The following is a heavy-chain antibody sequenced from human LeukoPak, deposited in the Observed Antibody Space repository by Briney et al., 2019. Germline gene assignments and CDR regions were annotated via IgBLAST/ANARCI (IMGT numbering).Heavy chain of an antibody. CDR2: IWYDGSNK. CDR1: GFTFSSYG. V-gene: IGHV3-33*01. Sequence: GGSLRLSCAASGFTFSSYGMHWVRQAPGKGLEWVAVIWYDGSNKYYANSVKGRFTISRDNSKNTLYLQMNSLRAEDTAVYYCARDRVVAAFDYWGQGTLVTVSS. D-gene: IGHD2-15*01. CDR3: ARDRVVAAFDY. J-gene: IGHJ4*02.